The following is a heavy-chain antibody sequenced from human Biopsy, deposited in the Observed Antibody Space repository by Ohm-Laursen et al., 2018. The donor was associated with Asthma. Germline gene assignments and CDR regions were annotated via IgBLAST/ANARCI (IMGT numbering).Heavy chain of an antibody. Sequence: SLRLSCAASGFTFSNYAMTWVRQAPGKGLEWVAVGGSYYDGGLKYYADSVNGRFTVSRDDSKNTLYLQMNSLRPDDTAVYYCARDVMEWYLPAFDFWGQGTLATVSS. V-gene: IGHV3-30-3*01. D-gene: IGHD3-3*01. CDR1: GFTFSNYA. J-gene: IGHJ4*02. CDR2: GGSYYDGGLK. CDR3: ARDVMEWYLPAFDF.